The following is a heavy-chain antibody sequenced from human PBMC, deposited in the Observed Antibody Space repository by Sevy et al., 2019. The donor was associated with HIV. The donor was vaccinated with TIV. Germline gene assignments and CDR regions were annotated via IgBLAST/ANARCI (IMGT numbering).Heavy chain of an antibody. CDR2: ISGSGGST. J-gene: IGHJ4*02. Sequence: GGSLRLSCAASGFTFSSYAMSWVRQAPGKGLEWVSAISGSGGSTYYADSVKGRFTISRDNSKNTLYLQMNSLRAEDTSVYYCAKINVSSGYYLAYFDYWGQGTLVTVSS. D-gene: IGHD3-22*01. CDR3: AKINVSSGYYLAYFDY. V-gene: IGHV3-23*01. CDR1: GFTFSSYA.